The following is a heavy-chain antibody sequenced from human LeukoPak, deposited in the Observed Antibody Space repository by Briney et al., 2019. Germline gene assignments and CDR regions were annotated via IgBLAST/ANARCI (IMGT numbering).Heavy chain of an antibody. D-gene: IGHD4-17*01. CDR2: ISHSGST. J-gene: IGHJ4*02. V-gene: IGHV4-38-2*02. Sequence: SETLSLTCTVSGFSISSGYYWGWIRQPPGKGLEWIGSISHSGSTYYNPSLKSRVTMSVDTSKNQFSLKLSSVTAADTAVYYCARGEARRDYGDQAGYFDYWGQGTLVTVSS. CDR1: GFSISSGYY. CDR3: ARGEARRDYGDQAGYFDY.